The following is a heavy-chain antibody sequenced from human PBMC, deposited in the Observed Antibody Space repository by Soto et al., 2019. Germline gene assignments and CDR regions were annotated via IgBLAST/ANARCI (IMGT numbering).Heavy chain of an antibody. D-gene: IGHD6-13*01. J-gene: IGHJ5*02. CDR3: ARHPERIAQIGWFDP. CDR1: GFTFRSCA. CDR2: IIDSGAST. V-gene: IGHV3-23*01. Sequence: AGGSLRLSCAASGFTFRSCAMVWVRQAPGKGLEWVSDIIDSGASTYYADSVKGRFTISRDNSKSTLYLQMNSLRAEDTAVYYCARHPERIAQIGWFDPWGQGTLVTVSS.